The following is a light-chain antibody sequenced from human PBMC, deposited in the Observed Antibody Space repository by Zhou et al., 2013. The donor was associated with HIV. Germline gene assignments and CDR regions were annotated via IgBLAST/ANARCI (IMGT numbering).Light chain of an antibody. V-gene: IGKV1-39*01. CDR3: QQSDSTLVFT. Sequence: DIQMTQSPSSLSASVGDRVTITCRASHSIGNLLNWYQQKPGKAPNLLIYAASTLQSGVPSRFSGSRSGTDFTLTISSLQPEDFATYYCQQSDSTLVFTFGPGTKVDI. CDR1: HSIGNL. J-gene: IGKJ3*01. CDR2: AAS.